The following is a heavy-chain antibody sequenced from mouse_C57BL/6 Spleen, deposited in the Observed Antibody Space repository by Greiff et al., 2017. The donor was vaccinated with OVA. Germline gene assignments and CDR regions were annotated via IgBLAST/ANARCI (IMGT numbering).Heavy chain of an antibody. V-gene: IGHV2-2*01. D-gene: IGHD2-4*01. Sequence: VQLQQSGPGLVQPSQSLSITCTVSGFSLTSYGVHWVRQSPGKGLEWLGVIWSGGSTDYYAAFISRLSISKDNSKSQVFFIMNSLQADDTAIYYCARNRHYDYDALLDYWGQGTTLTVSS. CDR1: GFSLTSYG. J-gene: IGHJ2*01. CDR3: ARNRHYDYDALLDY. CDR2: IWSGGST.